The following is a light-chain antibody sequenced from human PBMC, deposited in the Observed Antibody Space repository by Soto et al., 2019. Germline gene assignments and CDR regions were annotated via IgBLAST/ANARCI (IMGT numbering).Light chain of an antibody. Sequence: DIQMTQSPSSLSASVGDRVTITCRASQSISSYLNWYQHKPGKAPNLLIYAATTLQSGVPSRFSGSGSGTDFTLTISSLQPEDFATYYCQQSYSSPRTFGQGTKV. CDR2: AAT. V-gene: IGKV1-39*01. CDR3: QQSYSSPRT. J-gene: IGKJ1*01. CDR1: QSISSY.